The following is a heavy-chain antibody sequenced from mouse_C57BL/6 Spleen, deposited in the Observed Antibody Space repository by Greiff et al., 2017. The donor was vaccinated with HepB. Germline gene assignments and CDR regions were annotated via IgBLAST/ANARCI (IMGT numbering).Heavy chain of an antibody. Sequence: DVKLVESEGGLVQPGSSMKLSCTASGFTFSDYYMAWVRQVPEKGLEWVANINYDGSSTYYLDSLKSRFIISRDNAKNILYLKMSSLKSEDTATYYCARGRANYGNHEAMDYWGQGTSVTVSS. CDR3: ARGRANYGNHEAMDY. D-gene: IGHD2-1*01. CDR1: GFTFSDYY. J-gene: IGHJ4*01. V-gene: IGHV5-16*01. CDR2: INYDGSST.